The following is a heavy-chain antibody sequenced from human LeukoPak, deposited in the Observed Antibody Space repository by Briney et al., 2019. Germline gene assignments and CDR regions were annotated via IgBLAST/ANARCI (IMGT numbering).Heavy chain of an antibody. CDR2: IYYSGST. CDR3: AGGVATTGGFYFDY. D-gene: IGHD5-12*01. Sequence: SETLSLTCSVSGGSISSYYWSWIRQPPGKGLEWIGYIYYSGSTNYNPSLKSRVTISVDTSKNQFSLKLSSVTAADTAAYYCAGGVATTGGFYFDYWGQGTLVTVSS. J-gene: IGHJ4*02. V-gene: IGHV4-59*01. CDR1: GGSISSYY.